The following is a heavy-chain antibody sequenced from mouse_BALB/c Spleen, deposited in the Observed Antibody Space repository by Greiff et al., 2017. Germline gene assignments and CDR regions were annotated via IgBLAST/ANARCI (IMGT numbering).Heavy chain of an antibody. V-gene: IGHV5-17*02. CDR3: ASIYGNSYYYAMDY. J-gene: IGHJ4*01. CDR1: GFTFSSFG. D-gene: IGHD2-1*01. CDR2: ISSGSSTI. Sequence: EVQGVESGGGLVQPGGSRKLSCAASGFTFSSFGMHWVRQAPEKGLEWVAYISSGSSTIYYADTVKGRFTISRDNPKNTLFLQMTSLRSEDTAMYYCASIYGNSYYYAMDYWGQGTSVTVSS.